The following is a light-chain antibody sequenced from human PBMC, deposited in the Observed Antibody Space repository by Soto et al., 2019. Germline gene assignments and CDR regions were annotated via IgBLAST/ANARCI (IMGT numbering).Light chain of an antibody. J-gene: IGLJ1*01. CDR2: EVS. CDR1: SGDVGAYKH. Sequence: QSALTQPASESGSPGQSITISCTGTSGDVGAYKHVSWYQQHPGKAPKLTIYEVSNRPSGVSHRFSGSKSGNTASLTISGIQAEDEADYFCSSYTTSRTYVFGTGTKLTVL. V-gene: IGLV2-14*01. CDR3: SSYTTSRTYV.